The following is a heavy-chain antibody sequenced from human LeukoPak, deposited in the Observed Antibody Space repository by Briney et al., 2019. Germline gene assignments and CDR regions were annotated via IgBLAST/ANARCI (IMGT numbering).Heavy chain of an antibody. V-gene: IGHV3-23*01. CDR3: AKWGERMLNYDSMPRY. D-gene: IGHD3-22*01. J-gene: IGHJ4*02. Sequence: QTGGSLRLSCAASGFTFSSYSMNWVRQAPGKGLEWVSAISGSGGSTYYADSVKGRFTISRDNSKNTLYLQMNSLRAEDTAVYYCAKWGERMLNYDSMPRYWGQGTLVTVSS. CDR1: GFTFSSYS. CDR2: ISGSGGST.